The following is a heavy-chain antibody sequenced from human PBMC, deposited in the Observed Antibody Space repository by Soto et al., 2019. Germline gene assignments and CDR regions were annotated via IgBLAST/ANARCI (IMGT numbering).Heavy chain of an antibody. CDR2: INTDGGTT. V-gene: IGHV3-74*01. J-gene: IGHJ5*02. CDR1: GFIFSSYW. Sequence: GGSLRLSCTASGFIFSSYWMHWVRQAPGKGLVWVPRINTDGGTTTYAESVKGRFTISRDNARNTLYLQMNSLRPEDTALYYCVRVGSGSYSWRDPWGQGTLVTVSS. D-gene: IGHD1-26*01. CDR3: VRVGSGSYSWRDP.